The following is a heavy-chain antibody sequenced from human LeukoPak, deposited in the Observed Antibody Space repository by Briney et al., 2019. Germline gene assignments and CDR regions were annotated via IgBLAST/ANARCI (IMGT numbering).Heavy chain of an antibody. V-gene: IGHV1-18*04. CDR3: ARGFPIMTGYYNPSARYALDV. Sequence: ASVKVSCKVSGYSFINYGLSWVRQAPGQGLEWMGWTSAYNGNTNYAQKFQGRVIMTTDTSTSTAYMELRSLRSDDTAVYYCARGFPIMTGYYNPSARYALDVWGKGTTVTVSS. D-gene: IGHD3-9*01. J-gene: IGHJ6*04. CDR1: GYSFINYG. CDR2: TSAYNGNT.